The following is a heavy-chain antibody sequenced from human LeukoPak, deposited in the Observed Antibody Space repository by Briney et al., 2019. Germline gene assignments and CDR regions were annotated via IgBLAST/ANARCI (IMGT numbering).Heavy chain of an antibody. D-gene: IGHD3-10*01. J-gene: IGHJ6*03. Sequence: GGSLRLSCAASGFTVSSNYMSWVRQAPGKGLEWVSAIYSGGSTYYADSVKGRFTISRDHSQNTLYLQMNSLRAEDTAVYYCARPRSTMVRGPRGDYYYYYMDVWGKGTTVTVSS. CDR2: IYSGGST. V-gene: IGHV3-53*01. CDR1: GFTVSSNY. CDR3: ARPRSTMVRGPRGDYYYYYMDV.